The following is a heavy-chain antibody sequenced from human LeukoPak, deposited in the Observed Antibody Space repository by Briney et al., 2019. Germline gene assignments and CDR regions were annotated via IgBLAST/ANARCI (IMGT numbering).Heavy chain of an antibody. V-gene: IGHV4-59*01. CDR2: IYYSGST. D-gene: IGHD4-17*01. Sequence: PSETLSLTCTVSGGSISGYYWSWIRQPPGKGLEWIGYIYYSGSTNYNPSLKSRVTISVDTSKNQFSLKLSSVTAADTAVYYCAILYGAHANYYGMDVWGQGTTVTVSS. CDR3: AILYGAHANYYGMDV. CDR1: GGSISGYY. J-gene: IGHJ6*02.